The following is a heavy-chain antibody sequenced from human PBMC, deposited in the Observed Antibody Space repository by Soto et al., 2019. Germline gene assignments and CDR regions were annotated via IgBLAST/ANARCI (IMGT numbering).Heavy chain of an antibody. CDR3: AHLMITYGGVIADDAFDV. V-gene: IGHV2-5*02. CDR1: GFSLTTRQVG. Sequence: QITLKESGPTLVEPRQTLTLTCTFSGFSLTTRQVGVGWIRQPPGQALEWLAVIYWDNDKRYSPSLERRLTITKDTSKNQVVLTMTNMDPMDTATYYCAHLMITYGGVIADDAFDVWGQGTMVTVSS. D-gene: IGHD3-16*02. J-gene: IGHJ3*01. CDR2: IYWDNDK.